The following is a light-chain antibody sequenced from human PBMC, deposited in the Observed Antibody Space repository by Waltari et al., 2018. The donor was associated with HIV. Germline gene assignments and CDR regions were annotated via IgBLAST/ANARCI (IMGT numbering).Light chain of an antibody. V-gene: IGLV6-57*04. CDR3: QSYDTDTHAI. CDR1: SGDIASNY. CDR2: EHS. Sequence: NFMLTQPHSVSESPRKTVTISCTRSSGDIASNYVRWYQLRPGSAPTTLICEHSQRPSGVPDRFSGSIDSSSNSASLTISGLKTEDEADYYCQSYDTDTHAIFGGGTKLTVL. J-gene: IGLJ2*01.